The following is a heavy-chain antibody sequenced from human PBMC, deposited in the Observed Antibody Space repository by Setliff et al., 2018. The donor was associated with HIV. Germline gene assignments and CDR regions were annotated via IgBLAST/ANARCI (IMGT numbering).Heavy chain of an antibody. CDR1: GGSISNSRYY. J-gene: IGHJ4*02. V-gene: IGHV4-39*02. D-gene: IGHD5-12*01. CDR3: VRGAPRAASGSLPWIY. Sequence: SETLSLTCTVSGGSISNSRYYWSWIRQPPGKGLEWIGSIYYSGSTFYNPSLKSRLTISVDNAENSLFLQMSSLKVEDTATYYCVRGAPRAASGSLPWIYWGQGTLVTVSS. CDR2: IYYSGST.